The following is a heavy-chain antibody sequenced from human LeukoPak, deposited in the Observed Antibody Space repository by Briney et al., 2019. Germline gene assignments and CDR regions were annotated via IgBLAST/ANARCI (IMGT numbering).Heavy chain of an antibody. CDR2: INHSGST. J-gene: IGHJ6*02. D-gene: IGHD6-6*01. CDR3: ARSIAARLRYYYYGMDV. Sequence: PSETLSLTCAVYGGSFSGYYWSWIRQPPGKGLEWIGEINHSGSTNYNPSLKSRVTISVDTSKNQFSLKLSSGTAADTAVYYCARSIAARLRYYYYGMDVWGQGTTVTVSS. CDR1: GGSFSGYY. V-gene: IGHV4-34*01.